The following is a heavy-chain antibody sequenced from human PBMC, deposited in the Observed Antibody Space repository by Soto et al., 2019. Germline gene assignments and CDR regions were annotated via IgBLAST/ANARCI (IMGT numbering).Heavy chain of an antibody. CDR2: INPSGGST. CDR1: GYTFTSYY. J-gene: IGHJ6*02. Sequence: ATVKVSCKASGYTFTSYYMHWVRQAPGQGLEWMGIINPSGGSTSYAQKFQGRVTMTRDTSTSTVYMELSSLRSEDTAVYYCAREPFPGIAVAGEIGYYYYGMDVWGQGTTVTVSS. V-gene: IGHV1-46*01. D-gene: IGHD6-19*01. CDR3: AREPFPGIAVAGEIGYYYYGMDV.